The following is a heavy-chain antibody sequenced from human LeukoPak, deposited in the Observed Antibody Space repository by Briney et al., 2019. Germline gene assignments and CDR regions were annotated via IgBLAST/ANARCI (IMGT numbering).Heavy chain of an antibody. CDR3: AREADGYKRFDH. J-gene: IGHJ4*02. CDR2: ISPSGDST. D-gene: IGHD5-24*01. V-gene: IGHV1-46*01. Sequence: GASVKVPCKASGYTFSNYYMHWVRQAPGQGLEWVGLISPSGDSTDYSQKFQGRITVTRDTSTSTIYMELNSLESEDTAVYYCAREADGYKRFDHWGQGTLVTVSS. CDR1: GYTFSNYY.